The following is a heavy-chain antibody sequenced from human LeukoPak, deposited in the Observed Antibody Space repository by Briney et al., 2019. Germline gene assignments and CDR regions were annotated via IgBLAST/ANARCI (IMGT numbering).Heavy chain of an antibody. CDR3: AKKVSPEGSSSWYQGGDY. CDR1: GFTFSNYA. J-gene: IGHJ4*02. V-gene: IGHV3-23*01. D-gene: IGHD6-13*01. Sequence: GGSLRLSCVASGFTFSNYAMSWIRQAPGKGLEWVSAISGSGGSTYYADSVKGRFTISRDNSKNTLYLQMNSLRADDTAVYYCAKKVSPEGSSSWYQGGDYWGQGTLVTVSS. CDR2: ISGSGGST.